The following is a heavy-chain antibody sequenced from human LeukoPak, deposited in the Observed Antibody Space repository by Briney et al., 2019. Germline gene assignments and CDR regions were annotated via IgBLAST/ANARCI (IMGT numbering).Heavy chain of an antibody. CDR2: IKQDGSEI. Sequence: PGGSLRLSCEASGFSFSNYWMSWVRQAPGKGLEWVANIKQDGSEIYYVDSVKGRFTISRDNAKNSLYLQMNSLRAEDTAVYYCARESGAPGVFSGSYWGVSAFDIWGQGTMVTVSS. CDR1: GFSFSNYW. J-gene: IGHJ3*02. CDR3: ARESGAPGVFSGSYWGVSAFDI. V-gene: IGHV3-7*01. D-gene: IGHD1-26*01.